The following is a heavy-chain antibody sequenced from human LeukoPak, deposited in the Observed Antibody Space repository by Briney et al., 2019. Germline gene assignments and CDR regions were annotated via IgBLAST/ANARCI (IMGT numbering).Heavy chain of an antibody. D-gene: IGHD6-13*01. J-gene: IGHJ5*02. CDR2: INPSGGST. Sequence: ASVKVSCKASGYTFTSYYMHWVRQAPGQGLEWMGIINPSGGSTSYAQKFQGRVTMTRDTSTSAVYMELSSLRSEDTAMYYCARDRLYSSSYHWFDPWGQGTLVTVSS. V-gene: IGHV1-46*01. CDR1: GYTFTSYY. CDR3: ARDRLYSSSYHWFDP.